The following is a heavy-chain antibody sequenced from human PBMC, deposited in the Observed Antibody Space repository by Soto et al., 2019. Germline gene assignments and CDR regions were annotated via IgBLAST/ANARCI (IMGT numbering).Heavy chain of an antibody. Sequence: SETLSLTCAVYGGSFRGYDWSWIRQPPGKGLEWIGDISHSGSTNYNPSLKSRVTISVDTSKNQFSLKLASVTAADTAVYYCARGHYDFWSGYFATIDYWGQGTLVTVSS. CDR2: ISHSGST. J-gene: IGHJ4*02. V-gene: IGHV4-34*01. CDR3: ARGHYDFWSGYFATIDY. CDR1: GGSFRGYD. D-gene: IGHD3-3*01.